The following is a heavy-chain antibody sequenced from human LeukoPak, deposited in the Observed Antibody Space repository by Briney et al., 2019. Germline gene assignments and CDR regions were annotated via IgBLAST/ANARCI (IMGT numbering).Heavy chain of an antibody. Sequence: GGSLRLSCAASGFAFSTYSINWVRQAPGKGLEWVSYISSSGSTIYYADSVKGRFTISRDNAKNSLYLQMNSLRAEDTAVYYCAKGDFYGDYPYGMDVWGQGTTVTVSS. CDR2: ISSSGSTI. CDR1: GFAFSTYS. D-gene: IGHD3-3*01. V-gene: IGHV3-48*04. CDR3: AKGDFYGDYPYGMDV. J-gene: IGHJ6*02.